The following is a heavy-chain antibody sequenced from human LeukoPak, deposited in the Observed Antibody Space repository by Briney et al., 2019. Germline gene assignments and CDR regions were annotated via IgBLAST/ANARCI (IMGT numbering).Heavy chain of an antibody. D-gene: IGHD3-10*01. Sequence: SETLSLTCTVSGGSISSYYWSWIRQPPGKGLEWIGYIYYSGSTYYNPSLKSRVTISVDTSKNQFSLKLSSVTAADTAVYYCARGRGSGIHDYWGQGTLVTVSS. J-gene: IGHJ4*02. V-gene: IGHV4-59*01. CDR1: GGSISSYY. CDR3: ARGRGSGIHDY. CDR2: IYYSGST.